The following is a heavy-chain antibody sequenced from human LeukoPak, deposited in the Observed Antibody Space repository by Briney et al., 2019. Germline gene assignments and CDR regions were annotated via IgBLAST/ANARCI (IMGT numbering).Heavy chain of an antibody. CDR2: IYYTGST. CDR3: ARSGNPIFGVEGFDI. Sequence: SETLSLTCTVSGGSISSYYWSWIRQPPGKGLEWIGYIYYTGSTHYNPSHKTRFTISIDTSKNQISLKLSSVTAADTAVYSCARSGNPIFGVEGFDIWGRGAMVTVAS. V-gene: IGHV4-59*08. CDR1: GGSISSYY. D-gene: IGHD3-3*01. J-gene: IGHJ3*02.